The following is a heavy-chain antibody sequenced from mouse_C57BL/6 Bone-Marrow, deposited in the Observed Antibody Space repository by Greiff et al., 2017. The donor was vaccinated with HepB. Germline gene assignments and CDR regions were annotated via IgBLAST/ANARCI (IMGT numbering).Heavy chain of an antibody. V-gene: IGHV2-5*01. CDR2: IWRGGST. Sequence: VQLQQSGPGLVQPSQSLSITCTVSGFSLTSYGVHWVRQSPGKGLEWLGVIWRGGSTDYTAAFMSRLSITKDNSTSQVFFKMNSRQADDTAIYYCATAYYSNYIDYWGQGTTLTVSS. D-gene: IGHD2-5*01. CDR1: GFSLTSYG. J-gene: IGHJ2*01. CDR3: ATAYYSNYIDY.